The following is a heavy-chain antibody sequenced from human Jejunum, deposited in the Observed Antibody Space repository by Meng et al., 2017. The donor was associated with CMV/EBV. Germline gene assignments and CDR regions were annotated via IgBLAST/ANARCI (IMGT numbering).Heavy chain of an antibody. J-gene: IGHJ4*02. CDR3: ARVEVGITSGDY. CDR1: GYTFTNYG. V-gene: IGHV1-18*01. CDR2: ISAYNGNT. Sequence: VQLVHSGAEVKKPGASVKVYCKASGYTFTNYGITWVRQDPGQGLEWMGWISAYNGNTNYAQTLQGRVTMTTDTSTSTAYMELGSLRSDDTAVYYCARVEVGITSGDYWGQGTLVTVSS. D-gene: IGHD1-26*01.